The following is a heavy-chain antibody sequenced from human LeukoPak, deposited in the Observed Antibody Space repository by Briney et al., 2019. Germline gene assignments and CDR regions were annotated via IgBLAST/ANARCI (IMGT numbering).Heavy chain of an antibody. CDR3: ARHTRDGYYYYMDV. V-gene: IGHV4-59*08. CDR1: GGSISSYH. Sequence: PSETLSLTCTVSGGSISSYHWSWIRQPPGKGLEWIGYIYYSGSTNYNPSLKSRVTISVDTSKNQFSLKLNSVTAADTAVYYCARHTRDGYYYYMDVWGKGTTVTVSS. J-gene: IGHJ6*03. CDR2: IYYSGST. D-gene: IGHD2-2*01.